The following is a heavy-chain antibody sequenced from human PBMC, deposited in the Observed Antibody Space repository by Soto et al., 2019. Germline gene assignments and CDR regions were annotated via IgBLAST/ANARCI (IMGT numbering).Heavy chain of an antibody. CDR3: ARLWRQQLILYNWFDP. Sequence: QLLESGPGLVKPSETLSLTCTVSGGSISSSSYYWGWIRQPPGKGLEWIGSIYYSGSTYYNPSLKSRVTISVDTSKNQFSLKLSSVTAADTAVYYCARLWRQQLILYNWFDPWGQGTLVTVSS. CDR2: IYYSGST. V-gene: IGHV4-39*01. CDR1: GGSISSSSYY. J-gene: IGHJ5*02. D-gene: IGHD6-13*01.